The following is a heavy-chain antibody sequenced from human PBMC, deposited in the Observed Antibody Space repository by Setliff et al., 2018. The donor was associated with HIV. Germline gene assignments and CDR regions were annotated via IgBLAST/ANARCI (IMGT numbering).Heavy chain of an antibody. V-gene: IGHV1-69*10. CDR3: ARAVTKDMSTFGEVIVTTRGYCGS. J-gene: IGHJ5*02. Sequence: ASVKVSCKASGGTFSSYAITWVRQAPGQGLEWMGGIIPLHGIANYIQKFQGRVTITADKSTTTAYMELSSLRSEDTAVYYCARAVTKDMSTFGEVIVTTRGYCGSWGQGSRVTVSS. D-gene: IGHD3-16*02. CDR1: GGTFSSYA. CDR2: IIPLHGIA.